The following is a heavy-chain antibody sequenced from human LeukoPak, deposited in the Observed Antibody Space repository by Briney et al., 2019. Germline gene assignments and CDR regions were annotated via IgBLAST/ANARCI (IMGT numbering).Heavy chain of an antibody. V-gene: IGHV2-5*01. CDR2: IYWNDDK. J-gene: IGHJ4*02. CDR3: AHRPGSTSWPAFDY. Sequence: SGPTLVKPTQTLTLTCTFSGFSLSTSGVGVGWIRQPPGKALEWLAPIYWNDDKRYSPSLKSRLTITKDTSKNQVVLTMTNMDPVDTATYYCAHRPGSTSWPAFDYWGQGTLVAVSS. D-gene: IGHD2-2*01. CDR1: GFSLSTSGVG.